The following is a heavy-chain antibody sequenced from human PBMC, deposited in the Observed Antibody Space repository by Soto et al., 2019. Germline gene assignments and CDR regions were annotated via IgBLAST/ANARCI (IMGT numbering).Heavy chain of an antibody. J-gene: IGHJ4*02. CDR1: GYNFLTYG. D-gene: IGHD3-10*01. CDR3: ARQNGEY. CDR2: ISASNGNT. V-gene: IGHV1-18*04. Sequence: QVQLVQSGAEVKKPGASVKASCRASGYNFLTYGITWVRQAPGQGLEWMGWISASNGNTNYAQNLKGRLTMTTDTSTSTAYMELRSLRSDDTAVYYCARQNGEYWGQGTLVTVSS.